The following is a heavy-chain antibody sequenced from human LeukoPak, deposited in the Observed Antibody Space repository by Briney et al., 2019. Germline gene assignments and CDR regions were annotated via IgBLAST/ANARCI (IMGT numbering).Heavy chain of an antibody. J-gene: IGHJ4*02. V-gene: IGHV3-23*01. Sequence: GGSLRLSCAASGFTFSTYAMGWVRQAPGKGLEWVSSIKGGGGDPFYADAVNGRFTISRDNSKNTLFLQLDSLRAEDTAVYYCAKGGQDYNPFSWWGQGTLVTVSS. D-gene: IGHD4-11*01. CDR2: IKGGGGDP. CDR1: GFTFSTYA. CDR3: AKGGQDYNPFSW.